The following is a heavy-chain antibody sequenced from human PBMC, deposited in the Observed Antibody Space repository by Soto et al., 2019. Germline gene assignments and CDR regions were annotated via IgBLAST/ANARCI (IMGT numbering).Heavy chain of an antibody. V-gene: IGHV3-23*01. J-gene: IGHJ3*02. Sequence: VGSLRLSCAASGFTFSSYAMSWVRQAPGKGLEWVSAISGSGGSTYYADSVKGRFTISRDNSKNTLYLQMNSLRAEDTAVYYCAKSHVVADAFDIWGQGTMVTVSS. CDR3: AKSHVVADAFDI. CDR1: GFTFSSYA. CDR2: ISGSGGST. D-gene: IGHD2-15*01.